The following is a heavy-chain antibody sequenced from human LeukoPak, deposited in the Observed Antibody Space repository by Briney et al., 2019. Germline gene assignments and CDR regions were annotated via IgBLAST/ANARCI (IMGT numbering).Heavy chain of an antibody. CDR2: IIPIFGTA. Sequence: ASVKVSCKASGGTFSSYAISWVRQAPGQGLEWMGGIIPIFGTANYAQKFQGRVTITADESTSTAYMELSSLRSEDTAVYYCARDHYTHCDSSGGDAFDIWGQGTMVTVSS. CDR3: ARDHYTHCDSSGGDAFDI. J-gene: IGHJ3*02. D-gene: IGHD3-22*01. V-gene: IGHV1-69*13. CDR1: GGTFSSYA.